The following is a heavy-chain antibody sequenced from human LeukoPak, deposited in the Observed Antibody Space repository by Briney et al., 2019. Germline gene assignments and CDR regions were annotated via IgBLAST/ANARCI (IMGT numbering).Heavy chain of an antibody. V-gene: IGHV3-74*01. CDR1: GFTFNTYW. CDR2: INPDGSQT. CDR3: ARELYDSSGYQFYYYYGMDV. Sequence: GGSLRLSCAASGFTFNTYWMHWVRQAPGKGLVWVSHINPDGSQTNYADSVKGRFTISRDDSKNTLYLQMNSLRAEDTAVYYCARELYDSSGYQFYYYYGMDVWGQGTTVTASS. J-gene: IGHJ6*02. D-gene: IGHD3-22*01.